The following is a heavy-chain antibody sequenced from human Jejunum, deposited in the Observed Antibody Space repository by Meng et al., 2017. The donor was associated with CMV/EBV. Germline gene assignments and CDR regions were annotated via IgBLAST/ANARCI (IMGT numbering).Heavy chain of an antibody. D-gene: IGHD5-24*01. CDR1: GYTFTSYY. J-gene: IGHJ4*02. CDR3: ARSPLDGYNYHFDY. V-gene: IGHV1-46*01. CDR2: INPSGGST. Sequence: GQPGDEIKNPVASMKVSCKAPGYTFTSYYIHWVRQAPGQGLEWMGVINPSGGSTTYSQKFQGRLTMTRDTSTSAVYMELSSLRSEDTAIYYCARSPLDGYNYHFDYWGQGTLVTVSS.